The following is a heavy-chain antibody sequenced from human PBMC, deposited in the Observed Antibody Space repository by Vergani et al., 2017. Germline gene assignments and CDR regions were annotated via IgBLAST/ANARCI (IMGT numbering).Heavy chain of an antibody. V-gene: IGHV3-15*01. CDR2: IKSKTDGGTT. CDR1: GFTFSNAW. J-gene: IGHJ4*02. D-gene: IGHD3-10*01. Sequence: EVQLVESGGGLVKPGGSLRLSCAASGFTFSNAWMSWVRQAPGKGLEWVGRIKSKTDGGTTDYAAPVKGRFTISRDDLKNTLYLQMNSLKTEDTAVYYCTTVHGSGSPGDYWGQGTLVTVSS. CDR3: TTVHGSGSPGDY.